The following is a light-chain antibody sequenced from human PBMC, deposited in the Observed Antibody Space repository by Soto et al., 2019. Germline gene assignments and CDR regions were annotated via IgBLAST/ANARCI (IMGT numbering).Light chain of an antibody. V-gene: IGLV1-47*01. CDR2: RNN. J-gene: IGLJ1*01. Sequence: QSALTQPPSASGTHGQRVTISCSGSSSNIGSNYVYWYQQLPGTAPKLLIYRNNQRPSGVPDRFSGTKSGTSASLAMSGLRSEDEADDYCAAWDDSLSGYVFGTGTKVTVL. CDR3: AAWDDSLSGYV. CDR1: SSNIGSNY.